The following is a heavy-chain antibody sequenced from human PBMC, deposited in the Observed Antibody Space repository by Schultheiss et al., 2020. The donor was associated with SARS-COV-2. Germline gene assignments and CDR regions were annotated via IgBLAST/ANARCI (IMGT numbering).Heavy chain of an antibody. CDR1: GGSFSGYY. J-gene: IGHJ5*02. D-gene: IGHD3-3*01. Sequence: SETLSLTCAVYGGSFSGYYWSWIRQPPGKGLEWIGEINHSGSTNYNPSLKSRVTISVDTSKNQFSLKLSSVTAADTAVYYCASLEPSSLGFGPWGQGTLVTVSS. CDR2: INHSGST. CDR3: ASLEPSSLGFGP. V-gene: IGHV4-34*01.